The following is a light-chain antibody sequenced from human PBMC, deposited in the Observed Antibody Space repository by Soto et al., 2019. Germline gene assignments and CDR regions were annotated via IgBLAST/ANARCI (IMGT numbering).Light chain of an antibody. CDR3: QQSYSTPYT. J-gene: IGKJ2*01. CDR2: AAS. CDR1: QSVSSF. Sequence: DIQITQSPSSLPASIGERVTITCRASQSVSSFLSWYQQKPGKAPKLLIYAASSLQSWVPSRFTASGSGTDFTLTISSLQPEDFATYYCQQSYSTPYTFGQGTRLEIK. V-gene: IGKV1-39*01.